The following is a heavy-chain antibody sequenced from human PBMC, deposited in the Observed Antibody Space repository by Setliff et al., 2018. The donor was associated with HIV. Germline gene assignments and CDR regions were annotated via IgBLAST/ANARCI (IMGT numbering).Heavy chain of an antibody. D-gene: IGHD3-10*01. CDR2: LYNSRGT. CDR3: ARSALWFGKADWYVDL. CDR1: GYSIRSSYW. Sequence: SETLSLTCAVSGYSIRSSYWWGWIRQPPGKGLEWIGYLYNSRGTYYNPSLKSRVTMSVDMSKNQFFLKVRSVTAVDTAVYYCARSALWFGKADWYVDLWGRGTLVTVSS. J-gene: IGHJ2*01. V-gene: IGHV4-28*01.